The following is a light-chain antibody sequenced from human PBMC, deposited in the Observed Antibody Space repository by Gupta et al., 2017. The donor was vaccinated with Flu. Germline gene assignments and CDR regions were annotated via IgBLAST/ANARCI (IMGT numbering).Light chain of an antibody. CDR2: AAS. J-gene: IGKJ3*01. CDR1: RDISNW. V-gene: IGKV1-12*01. Sequence: DIQMTPSPSSVSASVGDRVTITCRASRDISNWLVWYQQKPGKAPKLLIYAASNLQSWVPSRFSGSGSGTDFTLPINSLQPEDFATYYCQQANRFRFTFGPGTKVDIK. CDR3: QQANRFRFT.